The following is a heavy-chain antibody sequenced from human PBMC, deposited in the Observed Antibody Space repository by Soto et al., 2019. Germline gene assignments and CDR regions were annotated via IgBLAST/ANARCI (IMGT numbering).Heavy chain of an antibody. CDR3: TTSPYYSSISVDGEVEGFDY. Sequence: GGSLRLSCAASGFTFSNAWMNWVRQAPGKGLEWVGRIKSKTDGGTTDYAAPVKGSFTITRDDSKTTLYLKMNSLKTENTAVYYCTTSPYYSSISVDGEVEGFDYWGQGTLVTVSS. CDR2: IKSKTDGGTT. J-gene: IGHJ4*02. D-gene: IGHD6-13*01. CDR1: GFTFSNAW. V-gene: IGHV3-15*07.